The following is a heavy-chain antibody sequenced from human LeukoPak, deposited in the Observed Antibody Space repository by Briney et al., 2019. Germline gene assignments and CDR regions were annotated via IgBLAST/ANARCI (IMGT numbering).Heavy chain of an antibody. Sequence: QPGGSLRLSCAASGFTFSNYGMHWVRQAPGKGLEWVAFIRFDGSNKYYADSVKGRFTISRDNSKNTLYLQMNSLRAEDTAVYYCANTVMVTARGPLDYWGQGTLVTVSS. D-gene: IGHD5-18*01. CDR2: IRFDGSNK. J-gene: IGHJ4*02. CDR1: GFTFSNYG. V-gene: IGHV3-30*02. CDR3: ANTVMVTARGPLDY.